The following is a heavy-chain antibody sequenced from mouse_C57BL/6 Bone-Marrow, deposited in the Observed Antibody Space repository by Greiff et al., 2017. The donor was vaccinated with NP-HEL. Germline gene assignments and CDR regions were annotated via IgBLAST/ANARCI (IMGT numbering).Heavy chain of an antibody. V-gene: IGHV1-39*01. D-gene: IGHD1-1*01. CDR3: AREDYYGSSYVLYYAMDY. Sequence: EVKLQESGPELVKPGASVKISCKASGYPFTDYNMNWVKQSNGKSLEWIGVINPNYGTTSYNQKFKGKATLTVDQSSSTAYMQLNSLTSEDSAVYYCAREDYYGSSYVLYYAMDYWGQGTSVTVSS. J-gene: IGHJ4*01. CDR1: GYPFTDYN. CDR2: INPNYGTT.